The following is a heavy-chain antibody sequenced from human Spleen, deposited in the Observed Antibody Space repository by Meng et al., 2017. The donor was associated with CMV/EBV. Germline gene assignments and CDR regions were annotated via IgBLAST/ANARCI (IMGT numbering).Heavy chain of an antibody. CDR2: IVPILGIV. D-gene: IGHD3-10*01. Sequence: ASGDTGGNYAISLVRQAPGQGLECMGRIVPILGIVNYAQKCQGRVTMTADKATSTVYMELSSLRSEDTAVFYCARVGGYSGNWLDPWGQGTLVTVSS. CDR3: ARVGGYSGNWLDP. V-gene: IGHV1-69*04. CDR1: GDTGGNYA. J-gene: IGHJ5*02.